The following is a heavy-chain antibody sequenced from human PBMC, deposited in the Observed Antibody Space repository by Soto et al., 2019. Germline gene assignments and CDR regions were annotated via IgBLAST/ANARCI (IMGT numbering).Heavy chain of an antibody. CDR3: AQYARAEHLGES. D-gene: IGHD3-10*02. CDR1: GFTFSSYG. CDR2: ISYDGSNK. J-gene: IGHJ4*02. V-gene: IGHV3-30*18. Sequence: GGSLRLSCAASGFTFSSYGMHWVRQAPGKGLEWVAVISYDGSNKYYAASVRGRFTIPRHNSNNILHLQMNALRADDTAMYYCAQYARAEHLGESWGQGTLVTVYS.